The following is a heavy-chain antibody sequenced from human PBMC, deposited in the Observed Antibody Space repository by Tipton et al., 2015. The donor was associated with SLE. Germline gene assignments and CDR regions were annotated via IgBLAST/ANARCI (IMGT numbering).Heavy chain of an antibody. D-gene: IGHD1-14*01. CDR3: ARDKGTTSWFDP. J-gene: IGHJ5*02. CDR2: IYYGGET. CDR1: GGSFSSFY. V-gene: IGHV4-39*07. Sequence: LRLSCAVYGGSFSSFYWGWVRQPPGKGLEWIGSIYYGGETYYNPSLKSRVTISVDTSKNQFSLKLNSVTAADTAMYYCARDKGTTSWFDPWGQGTLVTVSS.